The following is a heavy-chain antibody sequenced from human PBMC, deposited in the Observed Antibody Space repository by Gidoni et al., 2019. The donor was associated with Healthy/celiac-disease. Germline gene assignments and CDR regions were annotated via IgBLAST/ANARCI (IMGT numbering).Heavy chain of an antibody. Sequence: EVQLVESGGGLVQPGGSLRLSCAASGFTFSSYWMRWVRQAPGKGLEWVANIKQDGSEKYYVDSVKGRFTISRDNAKNSLYLQMNSLRAEDTAVYYCARDCTNGVCKPFDYWGQGTLVTVSS. CDR3: ARDCTNGVCKPFDY. J-gene: IGHJ4*02. CDR2: IKQDGSEK. CDR1: GFTFSSYW. D-gene: IGHD2-8*01. V-gene: IGHV3-7*03.